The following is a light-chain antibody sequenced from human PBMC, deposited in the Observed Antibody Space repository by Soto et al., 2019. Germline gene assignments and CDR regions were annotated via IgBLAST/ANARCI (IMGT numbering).Light chain of an antibody. CDR1: QSISNW. V-gene: IGKV1-5*01. J-gene: IGKJ3*01. CDR2: GAP. CDR3: QQYSSYSQFT. Sequence: DIQMTQSPSTLSASVGDRVTITCRASQSISNWLAWYQQKPGKAPKLLIYGAPSLESGVPSRFSGSGSGTEFTLTISSLQPDDFATYYCQQYSSYSQFTFGPGTKVDIK.